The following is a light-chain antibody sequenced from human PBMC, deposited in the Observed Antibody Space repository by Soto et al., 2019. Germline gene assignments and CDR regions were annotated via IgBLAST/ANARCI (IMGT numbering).Light chain of an antibody. CDR3: SSFNSLETDV. J-gene: IGLJ1*01. CDR2: DVS. V-gene: IGLV2-14*03. Sequence: QSVLTQPASVSGSPGQSITISCTGTSSDVGFSNYIFWYQQHPGKAPKLIISDVSNRPSGVSNRFSGSKSANTASLTISGLQAEYEADYYCSSFNSLETDVFGTGTEVPV. CDR1: SSDVGFSNY.